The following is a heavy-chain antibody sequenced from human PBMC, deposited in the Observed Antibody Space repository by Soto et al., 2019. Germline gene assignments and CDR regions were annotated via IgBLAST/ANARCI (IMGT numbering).Heavy chain of an antibody. Sequence: GGSLRLSCAASGFTFSDYYMSWIRQAPGKGLEWVSYISSSGSTIYYADSVKGRFTISRDNAKNSLYLQMNSLRAEDTAVYYCARDLPSIAVAGTPIWDYYYYYMDVWGKGTTVTVSS. CDR2: ISSSGSTI. CDR1: GFTFSDYY. J-gene: IGHJ6*03. V-gene: IGHV3-11*01. CDR3: ARDLPSIAVAGTPIWDYYYYYMDV. D-gene: IGHD6-19*01.